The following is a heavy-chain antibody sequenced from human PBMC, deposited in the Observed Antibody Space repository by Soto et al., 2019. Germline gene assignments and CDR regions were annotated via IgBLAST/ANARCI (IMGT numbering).Heavy chain of an antibody. Sequence: EVPLVESGGGLVQPGGFLRLSCAASGFSFSSHSMNWVRQAPGKGLEWVSYISSTSSIIYYADSVKGRFTTSRDNAKDSLYLQMNSLRDEDMAVYYCASATGWADIAFHPWGQGTLVIVSS. CDR3: ASATGWADIAFHP. J-gene: IGHJ1*01. D-gene: IGHD5-12*01. V-gene: IGHV3-48*02. CDR2: ISSTSSII. CDR1: GFSFSSHS.